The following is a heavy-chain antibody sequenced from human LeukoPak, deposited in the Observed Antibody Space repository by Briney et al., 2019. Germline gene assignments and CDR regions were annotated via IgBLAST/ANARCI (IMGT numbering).Heavy chain of an antibody. CDR1: GFTFSSYG. V-gene: IGHV3-33*01. CDR2: IWYDGSDK. Sequence: GGSLRLSCAASGFTFSSYGMHWVRQAPGKGLEWVAVIWYDGSDKYYADSVKGRFTISRDNSKNTLYLQMNSLRAEDTAVYYCARAYCSGGGCYFLDYWGQGTLVTVSS. D-gene: IGHD2-15*01. CDR3: ARAYCSGGGCYFLDY. J-gene: IGHJ4*02.